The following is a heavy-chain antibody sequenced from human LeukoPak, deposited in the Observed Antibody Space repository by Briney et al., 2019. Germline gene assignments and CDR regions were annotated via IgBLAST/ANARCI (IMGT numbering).Heavy chain of an antibody. D-gene: IGHD3-10*01. CDR2: IYPGDSDT. CDR1: GYSFSSYW. V-gene: IGHV5-51*01. J-gene: IGHJ4*02. CDR3: ARRRSSTLIDY. Sequence: PGESPKISCKGSGYSFSSYWIAWVRQMPGTGLEWMGIIYPGDSDTTYSPSFQGQVTISADKSISTAYPQWNSLKASDTAMYFCARRRSSTLIDYWGQGTLVTVSS.